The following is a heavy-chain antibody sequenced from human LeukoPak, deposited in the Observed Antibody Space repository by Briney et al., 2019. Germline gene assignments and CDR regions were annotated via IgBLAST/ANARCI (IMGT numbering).Heavy chain of an antibody. D-gene: IGHD3-16*01. CDR3: ARAVDRGGTANRFDP. V-gene: IGHV4-59*01. CDR2: IYYSGST. CDR1: GXSTSSYY. Sequence: SETLSLTCTVSGXSTSSYYWSWIRQPPGKGLEWIGYIYYSGSTNYNPSLKSRVTISVDTSKNQFSLKLSSVTAADTAVYYCARAVDRGGTANRFDPWGQGTLVTVSS. J-gene: IGHJ5*02.